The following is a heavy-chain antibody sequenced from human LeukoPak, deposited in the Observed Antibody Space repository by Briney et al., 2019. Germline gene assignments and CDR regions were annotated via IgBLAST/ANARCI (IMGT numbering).Heavy chain of an antibody. CDR1: GYTFTSYD. V-gene: IGHV1-2*02. CDR2: INPNSGGT. D-gene: IGHD2-2*03. J-gene: IGHJ4*02. Sequence: RASVKVSCKASGYTFTSYDINWVRQAPGQGLEWMGWINPNSGGTNYAQKFQGRVTMTSDTSISTAYMELSRLRSDDTAVYYCARDLDIVVVPAAKDDYWGQGTLVTVSS. CDR3: ARDLDIVVVPAAKDDY.